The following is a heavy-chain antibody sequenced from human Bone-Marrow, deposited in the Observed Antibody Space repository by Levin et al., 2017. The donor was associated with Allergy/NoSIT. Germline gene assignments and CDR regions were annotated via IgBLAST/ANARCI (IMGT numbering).Heavy chain of an antibody. CDR2: ISGSGGST. CDR3: AKLALLVVYFDY. D-gene: IGHD2-8*02. J-gene: IGHJ4*02. V-gene: IGHV3-23*01. CDR1: GFTFSSYA. Sequence: GESLKISCAASGFTFSSYAMSWVRQAPGKGLEWVSAISGSGGSTYYADSVKGRFTISRDNSKNTLYLQMNSLRAEDTAVYYCAKLALLVVYFDYWGQGTLVTVSS.